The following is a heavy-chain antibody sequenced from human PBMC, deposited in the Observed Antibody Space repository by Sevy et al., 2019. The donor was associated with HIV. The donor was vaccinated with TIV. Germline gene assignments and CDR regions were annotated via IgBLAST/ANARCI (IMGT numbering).Heavy chain of an antibody. Sequence: SETLSLTCTVSGSSISSSDSYWSWIRQPPGKGLEWIGYIHYSGGTYYNPFLKSRVAMSVDTSEKQFSLKLSFLTAADTAVYYCASKRGYNHGPFDYWGQGALVTVSS. CDR2: IHYSGGT. D-gene: IGHD5-12*01. V-gene: IGHV4-30-4*01. J-gene: IGHJ4*02. CDR1: GSSISSSDSY. CDR3: ASKRGYNHGPFDY.